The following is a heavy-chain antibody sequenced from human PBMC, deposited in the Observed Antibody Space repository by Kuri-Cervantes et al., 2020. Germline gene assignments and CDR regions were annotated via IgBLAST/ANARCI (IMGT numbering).Heavy chain of an antibody. CDR2: IYYSGST. D-gene: IGHD3-10*01. V-gene: IGHV4-31*01. J-gene: IGHJ5*02. Sequence: SETLSLTCTVSGGSISSGGYYWSWIRQHPGKGLEWIGYIYYSGSTYYNPSLKSLVTISVDTSKNQFSLKLSSVTAADTAVYYCARDLAGGWFDPWGQGTLVTVS. CDR3: ARDLAGGWFDP. CDR1: GGSISSGGYY.